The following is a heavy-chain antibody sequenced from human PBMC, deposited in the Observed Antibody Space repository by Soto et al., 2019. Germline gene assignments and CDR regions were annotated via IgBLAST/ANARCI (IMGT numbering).Heavy chain of an antibody. CDR2: IYHSGSA. J-gene: IGHJ3*02. D-gene: IGHD2-21*02. V-gene: IGHV4-4*02. CDR1: GGSVSSSNW. CDR3: ARVPGVVVSADDAFDI. Sequence: QVQLQESGPGLVKPSGTLSLTCAVSGGSVSSSNWWSWVRQSPGKGLEWMGEIYHSGSAHYNPSLEIRATISLDQSKNQVSLRLTSVTAADTAVYYSARVPGVVVSADDAFDIWGPGTRVIVSS.